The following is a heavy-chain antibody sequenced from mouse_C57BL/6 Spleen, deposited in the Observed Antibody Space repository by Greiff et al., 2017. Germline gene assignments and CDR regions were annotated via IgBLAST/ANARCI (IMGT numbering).Heavy chain of an antibody. CDR2: ISSGSSTI. D-gene: IGHD1-1*01. V-gene: IGHV5-17*01. CDR3: ARDYYGSSYLYYYAMDY. Sequence: DVKLVESGGGLVKPGGSLKLSCAASGFTFSDYGMHWVRQAPEKGLEWVAYISSGSSTIYYADTVKGRFTISRDNAKTTLFLQRTSLRSEDTAMYYCARDYYGSSYLYYYAMDYWGQGTSVTVSS. CDR1: GFTFSDYG. J-gene: IGHJ4*01.